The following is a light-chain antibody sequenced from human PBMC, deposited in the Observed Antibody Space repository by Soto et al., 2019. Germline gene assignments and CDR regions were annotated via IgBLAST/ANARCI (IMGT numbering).Light chain of an antibody. CDR3: CSYAGAYRYV. J-gene: IGLJ1*01. V-gene: IGLV2-11*01. CDR2: DVN. Sequence: QSALTQPRSVSGSPGQSITISCPETPSDVGAYSFASWYQQHPAAAPKLLIHDVNKRPPGVPDRFSASKSGNTASLTISGLQAEDEADYFCCSYAGAYRYVFGSGTKLTVL. CDR1: PSDVGAYSF.